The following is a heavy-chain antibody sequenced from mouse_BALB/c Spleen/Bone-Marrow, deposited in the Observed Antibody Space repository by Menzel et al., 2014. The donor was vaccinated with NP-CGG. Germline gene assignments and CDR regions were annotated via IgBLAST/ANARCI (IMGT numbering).Heavy chain of an antibody. V-gene: IGHV5-17*02. D-gene: IGHD1-1*01. J-gene: IGHJ2*01. Sequence: EVKVEESGGGLVQPGGSRKLSCAASGFTFSSFGMHWVRQAPEKGLEWVAYISSGSSNIYYGDTLMGRFTISRDNPKNTLFLQMTSLRSEDTATYYCVRSGSSSGYFDYWGQGTTLTVSS. CDR3: VRSGSSSGYFDY. CDR1: GFTFSSFG. CDR2: ISSGSSNI.